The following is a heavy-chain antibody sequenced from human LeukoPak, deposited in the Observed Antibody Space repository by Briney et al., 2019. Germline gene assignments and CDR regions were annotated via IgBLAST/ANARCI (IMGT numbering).Heavy chain of an antibody. CDR1: GGSISTYY. D-gene: IGHD1-14*01. CDR2: IYTSGST. J-gene: IGHJ5*02. Sequence: SETLSLTCTVSGGSISTYYWSWIRQPAGKGLEWIGLIYTSGSTNYNPSLKSRVTMSVDTSKNQFSLKLSSVTAADTAVYCCVRDLITSPYNWFDPWGQGTLVTVSS. V-gene: IGHV4-4*07. CDR3: VRDLITSPYNWFDP.